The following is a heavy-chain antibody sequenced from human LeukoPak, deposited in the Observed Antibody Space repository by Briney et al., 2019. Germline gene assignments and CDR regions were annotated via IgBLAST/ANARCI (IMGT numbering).Heavy chain of an antibody. CDR3: ARDNSAIVVVVADLDY. CDR1: GYTFTSYG. V-gene: IGHV1-18*01. Sequence: ASVKVSCKASGYTFTSYGISWVRQAPGQGLEWMGWISAYNGNTNYAQKLQGRVTMTTDTSTSTAYMELRSLRPDDTAVYYCARDNSAIVVVVADLDYWGQGTLVTVSS. CDR2: ISAYNGNT. J-gene: IGHJ4*02. D-gene: IGHD2-15*01.